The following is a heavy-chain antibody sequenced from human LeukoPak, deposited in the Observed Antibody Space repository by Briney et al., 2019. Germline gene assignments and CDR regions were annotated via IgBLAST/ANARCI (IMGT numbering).Heavy chain of an antibody. CDR1: GGSITGYH. V-gene: IGHV4-4*08. J-gene: IGHJ3*02. Sequence: ASETLSLTCTVSGGSITGYHWSWIRQPPGKGLEWIGYIYSNEATQYKPSLKSRVTISADTSENQFSLKLTSVSAADTAIYYCARRNDFDIWGQGTMVTVSS. CDR2: IYSNEAT. CDR3: ARRNDFDI.